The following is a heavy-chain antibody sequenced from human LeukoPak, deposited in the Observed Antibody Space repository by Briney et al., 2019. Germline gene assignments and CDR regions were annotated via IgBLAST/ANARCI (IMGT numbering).Heavy chain of an antibody. CDR1: GYSFSRSG. V-gene: IGHV1-18*01. CDR3: VRDPTAAASTDDWFDP. J-gene: IGHJ5*02. Sequence: ASVKVSCKPSGYSFSRSGISWVRQAPGQGLEWMGWISAYNGNTNHAQKLQGRVTMTTDTSTSTAYMELRSLRSDDTAVYYCVRDPTAAASTDDWFDPWGQGTLVTVSS. CDR2: ISAYNGNT. D-gene: IGHD6-13*01.